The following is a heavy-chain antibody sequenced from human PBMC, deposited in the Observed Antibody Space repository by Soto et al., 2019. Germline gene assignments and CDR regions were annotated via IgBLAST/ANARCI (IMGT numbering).Heavy chain of an antibody. CDR1: GFTFSSYA. V-gene: IGHV3-23*01. CDR3: AKVAEDYDFWSGYYWSQNYFDS. D-gene: IGHD3-3*01. J-gene: IGHJ4*02. Sequence: GGSLRLSCAASGFTFSSYAMSWVRQAPGKGLEWVSAISGSGGSTYYADSVKGRFTISRDNSKNTLYLQMNSLRAEDTAVYYCAKVAEDYDFWSGYYWSQNYFDSWGQGTQVTVSS. CDR2: ISGSGGST.